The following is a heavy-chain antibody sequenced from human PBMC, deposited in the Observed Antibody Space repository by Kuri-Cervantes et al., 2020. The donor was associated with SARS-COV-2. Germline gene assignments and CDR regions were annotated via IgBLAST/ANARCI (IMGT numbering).Heavy chain of an antibody. J-gene: IGHJ6*03. CDR3: ARAPTSGYNWNPRYYYYMDV. CDR2: ISSSSSYI. V-gene: IGHV3-21*01. Sequence: GGSLRLSCAASGFTFSSYSMNWVRQAPGKGLEWVSSISSSSSYIYYADSVKGRFTISRDNAKNSLYLQMNSLGAEDTAVYYCARAPTSGYNWNPRYYYYMDVWGKRTTVTVSS. CDR1: GFTFSSYS. D-gene: IGHD1-20*01.